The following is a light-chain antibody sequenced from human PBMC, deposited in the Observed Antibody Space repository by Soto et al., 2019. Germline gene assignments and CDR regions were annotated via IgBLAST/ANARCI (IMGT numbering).Light chain of an antibody. CDR3: QQRMGWPLT. CDR2: DVS. V-gene: IGKV3-11*01. Sequence: EIVLTQSPATLSLSPGDRATLSCRASQNIGRYLAWYQQTPGQVPRLLIYDVSDRATGIPARLSGSGSGTDFTLTISSLESEDFAVYFCQQRMGWPLTFVGGTQVESK. J-gene: IGKJ4*01. CDR1: QNIGRY.